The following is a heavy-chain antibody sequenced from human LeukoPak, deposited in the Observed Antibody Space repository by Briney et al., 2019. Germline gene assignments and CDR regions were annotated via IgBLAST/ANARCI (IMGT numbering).Heavy chain of an antibody. V-gene: IGHV3-30*02. CDR3: AKDKVIMAYYYYYMDV. J-gene: IGHJ6*03. CDR1: GFTFSSYG. D-gene: IGHD3-3*01. CDR2: IRYDGSNK. Sequence: GGSLRLSCAASGFTFSSYGMHWVRQAPGKGLEWVAFIRYDGSNKYYADSVKGRFTISRDNSKNTLYLQMNSLRAEDTAVYYCAKDKVIMAYYYYYMDVWGKGTTVTISS.